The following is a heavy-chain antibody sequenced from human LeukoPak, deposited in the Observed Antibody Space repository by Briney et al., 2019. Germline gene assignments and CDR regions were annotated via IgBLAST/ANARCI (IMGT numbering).Heavy chain of an antibody. J-gene: IGHJ4*02. Sequence: GGSLRLSCAASGFTFSFYWMSWVRQAPGKGLEWVANINRDGSERNYVDSVRGRFTISRDNAKNSLSLQMNSLRAEDTAVYFCARDLGFSTFDNWGQGTLVTVSS. CDR1: GFTFSFYW. CDR3: ARDLGFSTFDN. CDR2: INRDGSER. V-gene: IGHV3-7*01. D-gene: IGHD2/OR15-2a*01.